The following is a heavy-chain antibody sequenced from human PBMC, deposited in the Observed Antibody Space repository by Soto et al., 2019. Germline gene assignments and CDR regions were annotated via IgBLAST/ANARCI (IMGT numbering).Heavy chain of an antibody. J-gene: IGHJ4*02. CDR3: TRVGVGSGSMD. V-gene: IGHV3-72*01. CDR1: GFILSDYY. CDR2: TRNKANSYTT. D-gene: IGHD3-10*01. Sequence: EVQLVESGGGSVQPGGSLRLSCAVSGFILSDYYMDWVRQAPGKGLEWVGRTRNKANSYTTEYAPSVTGRFTISRDDSKKSLYLQRNSLKTEDTAVYYCTRVGVGSGSMDWGQGTLVTVSS.